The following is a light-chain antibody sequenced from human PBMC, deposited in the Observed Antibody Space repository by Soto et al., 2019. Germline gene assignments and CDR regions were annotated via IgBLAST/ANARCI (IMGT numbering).Light chain of an antibody. V-gene: IGLV2-8*01. CDR1: SSDVGGYNY. J-gene: IGLJ1*01. CDR2: EVN. Sequence: QSALTQPPSASGSPGQSVTISCTGTSSDVGGYNYVSWYQQHPGKPPKLLIYEVNTRPSGVPDRFSGSKSGNTATLTVSGLQAEDEAEYFCFSFTTTSTHVFGTGTKVTVL. CDR3: FSFTTTSTHV.